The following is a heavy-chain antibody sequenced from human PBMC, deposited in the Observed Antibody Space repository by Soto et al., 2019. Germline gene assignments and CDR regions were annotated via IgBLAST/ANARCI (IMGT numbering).Heavy chain of an antibody. V-gene: IGHV4-59*01. CDR3: ARRRGDGFFDY. CDR2: VYYSGST. CDR1: GGSISNFY. J-gene: IGHJ4*02. Sequence: SETLSLTCTVSGGSISNFYWSWIRQPPGKGLEWIGYVYYSGSTNYNPSLKSRVTISIDTSKNQFSLKLSSVTAADTAFYYCARRRGDGFFDYWGQGTQVTVSS. D-gene: IGHD3-3*01.